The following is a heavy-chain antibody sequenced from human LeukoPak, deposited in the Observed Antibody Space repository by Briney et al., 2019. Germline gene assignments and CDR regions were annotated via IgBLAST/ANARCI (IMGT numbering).Heavy chain of an antibody. CDR1: GYTFTSYD. J-gene: IGHJ4*02. V-gene: IGHV1-2*02. CDR2: INPNSGGT. D-gene: IGHD4-23*01. Sequence: ASVKVSCKASGYTFTSYDINWVRQATGQGLEWMGWINPNSGGTNYAQKFQGRVTMTRDTSISTAYMELSRLRSDDTAVYYCAREPSFYGGNSGDYWGQGTLVTVSS. CDR3: AREPSFYGGNSGDY.